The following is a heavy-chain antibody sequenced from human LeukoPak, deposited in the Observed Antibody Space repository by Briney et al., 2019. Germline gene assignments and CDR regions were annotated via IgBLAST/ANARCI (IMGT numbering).Heavy chain of an antibody. CDR2: ISAYNGNT. CDR1: GYTFTSYG. D-gene: IGHD4-23*01. J-gene: IGHJ5*02. V-gene: IGHV1-18*01. CDR3: ARDKEAGGNPPPNPGWFDP. Sequence: GASVKVSCKASGYTFTSYGISWVREAPGQGLEWMGWISAYNGNTNYAQKLQGRVTMTTDTSTSTAYMELRSLRSDDTAVYYCARDKEAGGNPPPNPGWFDPWGQGTLVTVSS.